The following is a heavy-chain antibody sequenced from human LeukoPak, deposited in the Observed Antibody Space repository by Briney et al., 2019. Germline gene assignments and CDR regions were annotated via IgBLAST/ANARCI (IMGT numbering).Heavy chain of an antibody. CDR3: ARGQYTDGLSY. CDR1: GFTFSTYW. J-gene: IGHJ4*02. V-gene: IGHV3-7*03. CDR2: IKPDGSEK. D-gene: IGHD5-24*01. Sequence: GGSLRLSCAASGFTFSTYWMTWVRQAPGRGLEWVAIIKPDGSEKYYVDSVKGRFTISRDNAENSLFLQMNGLRPEDTAVFYCARGQYTDGLSYWGQGTQVTVSS.